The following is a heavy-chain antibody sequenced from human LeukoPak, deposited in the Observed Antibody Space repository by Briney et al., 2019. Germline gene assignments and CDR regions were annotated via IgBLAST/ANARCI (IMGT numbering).Heavy chain of an antibody. CDR2: ISGRGGST. Sequence: PGGSLRHFYSASGFLVSSYVMIWVRQAPGKGLEWVSTISGRGGSTYYADSVKGRFTISRDNSKNTVYLQMNSPRAEDTAVYYCAKDRSCTNDACLRDFDYWGQGTLVTVSS. CDR1: GFLVSSYV. CDR3: AKDRSCTNDACLRDFDY. D-gene: IGHD2-8*01. J-gene: IGHJ4*02. V-gene: IGHV3-23*01.